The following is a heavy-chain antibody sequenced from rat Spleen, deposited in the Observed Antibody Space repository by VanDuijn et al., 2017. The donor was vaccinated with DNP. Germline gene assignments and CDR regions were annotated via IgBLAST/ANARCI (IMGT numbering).Heavy chain of an antibody. CDR2: ISFSGSP. CDR3: ARWGDYFDY. CDR1: GSSITSNY. J-gene: IGHJ2*01. V-gene: IGHV3-1*01. Sequence: EVQLQESGPGLVKPSQSLSLTCSVTGSSITSNYWGWIRQFPGNKMEYIGHISFSGSPNYNPSLKRRISITRDTSKNQFFLQLNSVTTEDTATYYCARWGDYFDYWGQGVMVTVSS.